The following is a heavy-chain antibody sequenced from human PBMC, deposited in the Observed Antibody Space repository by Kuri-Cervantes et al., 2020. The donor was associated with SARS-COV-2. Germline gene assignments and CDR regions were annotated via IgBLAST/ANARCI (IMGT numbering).Heavy chain of an antibody. D-gene: IGHD5-18*01. V-gene: IGHV4-39*01. CDR1: GGSISSSSYY. J-gene: IGHJ5*02. CDR2: IYYSGST. CDR3: ARCAVDTAMVPAQNWFDP. Sequence: SETLSLTCTVSGGSISSSSYYWGWIRQPPGKGLEWIGSIYYSGSTYYNPSLKSRVTISVDTSKNQFSLKLSSVTAADTAVYYCARCAVDTAMVPAQNWFDPWGQGTLVTVSS.